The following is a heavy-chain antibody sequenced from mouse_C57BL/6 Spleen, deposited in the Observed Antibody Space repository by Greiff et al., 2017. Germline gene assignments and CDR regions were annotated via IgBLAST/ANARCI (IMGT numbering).Heavy chain of an antibody. D-gene: IGHD4-1*01. J-gene: IGHJ1*03. CDR3: ARASGTRYFDV. Sequence: VQLQQSGAELVKPGASVKISCKASGYAFSSSWMNWVKQRPGKGLEWIGQIYPGDGDTNYNGKFKGKATLTADKSSSTAYMQLSSLTSEDSAVYFCARASGTRYFDVWGTGTTVTVSS. CDR2: IYPGDGDT. CDR1: GYAFSSSW. V-gene: IGHV1-80*01.